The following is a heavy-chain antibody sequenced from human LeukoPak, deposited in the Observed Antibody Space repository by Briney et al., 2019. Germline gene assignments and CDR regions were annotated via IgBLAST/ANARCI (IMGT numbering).Heavy chain of an antibody. CDR3: ARDEYLVGATTTIGAFDI. CDR2: IYYSGST. Sequence: SETLSLTCTVSGGSISSYYWSWIRQPPGKGLEWIGYIYYSGSTNYNPSLKSRVTISVDTSKNQFSLKLSSVTAADTAVYYCARDEYLVGATTTIGAFDIWGQGTMVTVSS. CDR1: GGSISSYY. J-gene: IGHJ3*02. D-gene: IGHD1-26*01. V-gene: IGHV4-59*01.